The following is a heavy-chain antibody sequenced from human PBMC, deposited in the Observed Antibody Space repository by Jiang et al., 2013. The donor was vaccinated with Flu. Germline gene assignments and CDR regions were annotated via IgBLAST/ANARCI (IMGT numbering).Heavy chain of an antibody. V-gene: IGHV3-33*01. Sequence: VQLLESGGGVVQPGRSLRLSCAASGFTFSAHGMHWVRQAPGKGLEWVAVMWDDGSDKYYADSVRGRFTISRDNSKNTLYLQMNSLRAEDTAVYYCARDDGVAGLDYWGQGTLVTVSS. J-gene: IGHJ4*02. CDR3: ARDDGVAGLDY. CDR1: GFTFSAHG. D-gene: IGHD6-19*01. CDR2: MWDDGSDK.